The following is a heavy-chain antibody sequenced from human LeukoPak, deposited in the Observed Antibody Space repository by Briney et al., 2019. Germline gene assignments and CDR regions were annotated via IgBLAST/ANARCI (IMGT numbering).Heavy chain of an antibody. V-gene: IGHV4-59*01. Sequence: PSETLSLTCTVSGGSISSYYWSWIRQPPGKGLEWIGYIYYSGSTNYNPSLKSRVTISVDTSKNQFSLKLSSVTAADTAVYYCAGGYDFWSGYYSRFDYWGQGTLVTVSS. CDR2: IYYSGST. CDR3: AGGYDFWSGYYSRFDY. D-gene: IGHD3-3*01. CDR1: GGSISSYY. J-gene: IGHJ4*02.